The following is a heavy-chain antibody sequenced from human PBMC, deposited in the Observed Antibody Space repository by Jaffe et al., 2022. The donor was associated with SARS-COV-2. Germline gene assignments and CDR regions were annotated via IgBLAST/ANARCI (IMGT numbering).Heavy chain of an antibody. D-gene: IGHD2-2*01. CDR3: TTDLRSRTTYYYYYGMDV. Sequence: EVQLVESGGGLVKPGGSLRLSCAASGFTFSNAWMSWVRQAPGKGLEWVGRIKSKTDGGTTDYAAPVKGRFTISRDDSKNTLYLQMNSLKTEDTAVYYCTTDLRSRTTYYYYYGMDVWGQGTTVTVSS. J-gene: IGHJ6*02. CDR1: GFTFSNAW. V-gene: IGHV3-15*01. CDR2: IKSKTDGGTT.